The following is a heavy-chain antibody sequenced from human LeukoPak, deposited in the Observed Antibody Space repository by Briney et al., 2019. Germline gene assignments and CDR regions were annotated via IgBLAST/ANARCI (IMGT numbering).Heavy chain of an antibody. D-gene: IGHD6-13*01. CDR1: GGSISSYY. J-gene: IGHJ4*02. Sequence: PSETLSLTCTVSGGSISSYYWSWIRQPPGKGLEWIGYIYYSGSTNYNPSLKSRVTISVDTSKNQFSLKLSSVTAADTAVYYCARHRFAGYSSSSPGRRYFDYWGQGTLVTVSS. CDR2: IYYSGST. V-gene: IGHV4-59*08. CDR3: ARHRFAGYSSSSPGRRYFDY.